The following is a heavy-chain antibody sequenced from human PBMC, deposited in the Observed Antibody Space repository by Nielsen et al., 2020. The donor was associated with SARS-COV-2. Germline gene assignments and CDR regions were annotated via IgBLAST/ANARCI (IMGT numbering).Heavy chain of an antibody. V-gene: IGHV3-48*03. J-gene: IGHJ3*02. CDR2: TTSSGLSI. CDR1: GFTFSSYA. Sequence: GESLKISCAASGFTFSSYAMSWVRQAPGKGLEWVSYTTSSGLSIYYADSVKGRFTISRDSAKNSLYLQMKSLRVEDTALYYCARSGTLDIWGQGTMVTVSS. D-gene: IGHD1-26*01. CDR3: ARSGTLDI.